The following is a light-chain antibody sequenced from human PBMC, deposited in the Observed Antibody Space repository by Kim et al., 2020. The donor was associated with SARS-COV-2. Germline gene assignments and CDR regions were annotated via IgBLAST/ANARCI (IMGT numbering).Light chain of an antibody. CDR3: QSYDSTNHAV. V-gene: IGLV6-57*01. J-gene: IGLJ7*01. CDR2: EDY. CDR1: SGSIADNY. Sequence: KTVTISCTRSSGSIADNYVQWYQQRPGSSPTNVIYEDYQSPSGVPDRFSGSIDSSSNSASLTISGLKTEDEADYYCQSYDSTNHAVFGGGTQLTVL.